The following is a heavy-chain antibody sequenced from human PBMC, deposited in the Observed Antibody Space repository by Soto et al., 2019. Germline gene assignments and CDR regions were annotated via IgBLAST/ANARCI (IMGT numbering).Heavy chain of an antibody. CDR3: ARSEATGLDY. V-gene: IGHV4-4*02. J-gene: IGHJ4*02. CDR1: GGSMSSSNW. CDR2: AHHSGRT. D-gene: IGHD1-26*01. Sequence: QVQLQESGPGLVKPSGTLSLTCTVSGGSMSSSNWWCWVRQSPGKGLEWIGEAHHSGRTNYNPSLKSRVARSVDQSKNHFSLKLSSVTAADTAVYYCARSEATGLDYWGQGTLVTVSS.